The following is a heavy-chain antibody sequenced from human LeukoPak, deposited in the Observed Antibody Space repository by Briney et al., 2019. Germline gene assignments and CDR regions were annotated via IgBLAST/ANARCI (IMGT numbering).Heavy chain of an antibody. Sequence: SETLSLTCTVSGGSISSYYWTWIRQPAGKGLEWIGRTHTSGSTNYNPSLKSRVTISVDTSKNQFSLKLSSVTAADTAVYYCARGGWELPTSLDYWGQGTLVTVSS. CDR2: THTSGST. V-gene: IGHV4-4*07. CDR3: ARGGWELPTSLDY. J-gene: IGHJ4*02. CDR1: GGSISSYY. D-gene: IGHD1-26*01.